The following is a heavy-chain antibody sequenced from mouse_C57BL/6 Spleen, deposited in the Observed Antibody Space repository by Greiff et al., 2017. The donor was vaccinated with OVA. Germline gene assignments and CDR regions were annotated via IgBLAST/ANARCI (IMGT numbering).Heavy chain of an antibody. CDR2: IDPSDSYT. V-gene: IGHV1-69*01. Sequence: QVQLKQPGAELVMPGASVKLSCKASGYTFTSYWMHWVKQRPGQGLEWIGEIDPSDSYTNYNQKFKGKSTLTVDKSSSTAYMQLSSLTSEDSAVYYCARRTFYSNYLYYYAMDYWGQGTSVTVSS. J-gene: IGHJ4*01. CDR3: ARRTFYSNYLYYYAMDY. CDR1: GYTFTSYW. D-gene: IGHD2-5*01.